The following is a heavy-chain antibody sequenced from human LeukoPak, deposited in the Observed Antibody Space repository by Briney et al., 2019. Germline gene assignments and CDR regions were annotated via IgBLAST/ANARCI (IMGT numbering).Heavy chain of an antibody. J-gene: IGHJ3*02. V-gene: IGHV3-72*01. D-gene: IGHD2-15*01. CDR1: GFTFIDHY. Sequence: AGDLILSGSGSGFTFIDHYMDWVGPGPGHGLEGGGRTRTKGNGSSPVFAGSVSGSFFISRDDSKTSALLKMNSLNAEDTALYYCSRPYCCGSTSPWNPFDTRGQGTMVTVSS. CDR2: TRTKGNGSSP. CDR3: SRPYCCGSTSPWNPFDT.